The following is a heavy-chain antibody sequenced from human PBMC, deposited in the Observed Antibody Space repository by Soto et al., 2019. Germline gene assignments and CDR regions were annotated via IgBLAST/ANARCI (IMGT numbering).Heavy chain of an antibody. CDR1: GGTFRNHA. V-gene: IGHV1-69*13. Sequence: SVKVSCKTSGGTFRNHAISWVRQAPGQGLEWMGGSMPISATANYAQKFQGRVTISADESTSTFYMQLSSLRSEDTAVYYCARVPSHKYCSSSSCYGWWFDPWGQGTRVTVSS. CDR3: ARVPSHKYCSSSSCYGWWFDP. D-gene: IGHD2-15*01. J-gene: IGHJ5*02. CDR2: SMPISATA.